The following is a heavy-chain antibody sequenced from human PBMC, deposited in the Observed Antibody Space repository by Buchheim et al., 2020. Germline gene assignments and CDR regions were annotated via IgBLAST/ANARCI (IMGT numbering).Heavy chain of an antibody. CDR3: ARDDSYYYYGMDV. D-gene: IGHD3-22*01. J-gene: IGHJ6*02. CDR1: GFTFSSYS. V-gene: IGHV3-48*01. CDR2: ISSSSSTI. Sequence: EVQLVESGGGLVQPGGSLRLSCAASGFTFSSYSMNWVRQAPGKGLEWVSYISSSSSTIYYADSVKGRFPISRDNAKNSLYLQMNSLRAEDTAVYYCARDDSYYYYGMDVWGQGTT.